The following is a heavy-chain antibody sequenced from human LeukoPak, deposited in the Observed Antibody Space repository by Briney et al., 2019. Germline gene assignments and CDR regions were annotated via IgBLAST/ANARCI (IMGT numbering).Heavy chain of an antibody. CDR3: ARDAGDYSNFDY. CDR1: GYTFTGYY. D-gene: IGHD4-11*01. J-gene: IGHJ4*02. CDR2: INPNSGGT. Sequence: ASVKVSRKASGYTFTGYYMHWVRQAPGQGLEWMGWINPNSGGTNYAQKFQGRVTMTRDTSISTAYMELSRLRSDDTAVYYCARDAGDYSNFDYWGQGTLVTVSS. V-gene: IGHV1-2*02.